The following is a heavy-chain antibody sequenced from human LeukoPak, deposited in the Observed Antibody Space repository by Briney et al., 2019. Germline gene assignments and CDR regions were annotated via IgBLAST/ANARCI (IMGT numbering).Heavy chain of an antibody. D-gene: IGHD1-7*01. CDR1: GFTFSSYA. Sequence: PGGSLRLSRAASGFTFSSYAMSWVRQAPGKGLEWVSAISGSGGSTYYADSVKGRFTISRDNSKNTLYLQMNSLRAEDTAVYYCAKDSITGTTSSVYFDYWGQGTLVTVSS. CDR2: ISGSGGST. V-gene: IGHV3-23*01. CDR3: AKDSITGTTSSVYFDY. J-gene: IGHJ4*02.